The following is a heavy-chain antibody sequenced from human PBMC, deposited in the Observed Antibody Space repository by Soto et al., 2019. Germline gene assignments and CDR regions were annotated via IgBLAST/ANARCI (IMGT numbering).Heavy chain of an antibody. Sequence: QVQLQESGPGLVKPSQTLSLTCTVSGGSTSSDNYWSWIRQPPGKGLEWIGHNYYSGNTDHNPSLKSRLAISIDTSKNPFSLKLSSVTAADTAVYFCAREGGESSDGLYYFDSWGQGALVTVSS. CDR3: AREGGESSDGLYYFDS. D-gene: IGHD3-16*01. CDR2: NYYSGNT. J-gene: IGHJ4*02. CDR1: GGSTSSDNY. V-gene: IGHV4-30-4*01.